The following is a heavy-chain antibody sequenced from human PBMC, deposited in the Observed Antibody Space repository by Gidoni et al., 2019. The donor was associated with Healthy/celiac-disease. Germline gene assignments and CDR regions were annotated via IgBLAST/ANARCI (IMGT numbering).Heavy chain of an antibody. Sequence: EVQLAQSGAEVKKPGESLKISCKGSGYSVTSYWCGRVRQMPGKGLEWMGLIYPGDSATKYSPSFQGQVTISADKSISTAYLQWSSLKASDAAMYYCARRSWYGDKGDFDYWGQGTLVTVSS. V-gene: IGHV5-51*03. CDR2: IYPGDSAT. CDR1: GYSVTSYW. D-gene: IGHD4-17*01. CDR3: ARRSWYGDKGDFDY. J-gene: IGHJ4*02.